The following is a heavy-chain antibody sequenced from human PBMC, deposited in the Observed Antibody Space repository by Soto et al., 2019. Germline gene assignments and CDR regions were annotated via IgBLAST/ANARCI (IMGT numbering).Heavy chain of an antibody. CDR1: GYTFTSYG. Sequence: VQLVQSGAEVKKPGASVKVSCKASGYTFTSYGISWVRQAPGQGLEWMGRISAYNGNTNYAQKLQGRVTMTTHTPTSTGDRALRSLRSDDTAVYYCARTALGYYDFGSGFQTGPKGWFDPWGQGNLVNVSS. D-gene: IGHD3-3*01. CDR2: ISAYNGNT. CDR3: ARTALGYYDFGSGFQTGPKGWFDP. V-gene: IGHV1-18*01. J-gene: IGHJ5*02.